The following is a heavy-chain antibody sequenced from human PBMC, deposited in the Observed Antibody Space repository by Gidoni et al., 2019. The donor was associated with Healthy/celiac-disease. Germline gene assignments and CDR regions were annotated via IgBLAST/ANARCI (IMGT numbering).Heavy chain of an antibody. CDR1: GGTFSSYA. CDR3: ARDEVAGTRLYYGMDV. D-gene: IGHD6-19*01. Sequence: EVKKPGSSVKVSCKASGGTFSSYAISWVRQAPGQGIEWMGGIIPIFGTANYAQKFQGRVTITADKSTSTAYMERSSLRSVDTAVYYCARDEVAGTRLYYGMDVWGKGTTVTVSS. V-gene: IGHV1-69*06. J-gene: IGHJ6*04. CDR2: IIPIFGTA.